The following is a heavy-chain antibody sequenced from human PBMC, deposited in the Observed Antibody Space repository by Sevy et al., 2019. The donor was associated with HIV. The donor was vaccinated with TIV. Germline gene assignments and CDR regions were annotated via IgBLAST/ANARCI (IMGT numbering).Heavy chain of an antibody. D-gene: IGHD3-16*01. J-gene: IGHJ4*02. Sequence: GGSLRLSCAASGFRFSDYSMHWVRQAPGKGLEWVAVISYDGRNNKYNVDSVKGRFTISRDNSKNTLFLQMNSQRAEDSAIYYCARDRGEILHSAFDYWGQGTLVTVSS. CDR2: ISYDGRNNK. CDR3: ARDRGEILHSAFDY. CDR1: GFRFSDYS. V-gene: IGHV3-30*14.